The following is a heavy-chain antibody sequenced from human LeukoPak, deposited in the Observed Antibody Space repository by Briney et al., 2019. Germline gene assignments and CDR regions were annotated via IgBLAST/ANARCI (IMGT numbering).Heavy chain of an antibody. CDR3: AKRRSEVVVAATNY. CDR2: ITGGGDTT. V-gene: IGHV3-23*01. D-gene: IGHD2-15*01. J-gene: IGHJ4*02. CDR1: GFTFSSYA. Sequence: GGSLRLSCAASGFTFSSYAMTWVRQAPGKGLEWVSSITGGGDTTYYADSVRGRFTISRDNSKNTLSLQTNSLRAEDTAVYYCAKRRSEVVVAATNYWGQGTLVTVSS.